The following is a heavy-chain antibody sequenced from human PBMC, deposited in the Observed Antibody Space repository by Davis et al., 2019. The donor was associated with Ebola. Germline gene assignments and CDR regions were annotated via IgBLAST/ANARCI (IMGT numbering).Heavy chain of an antibody. CDR3: AREGSVVPGTVGGYYYGLDV. CDR1: GGSISSSGYS. J-gene: IGHJ6*02. Sequence: PSETLSLTCAVSGGSISSSGYSWSWVRQPPGKGLEWIGYIYDSGSTYYNPSLKSRVTISVDRSKNQLSLKLSSVTAADTAVYYCAREGSVVPGTVGGYYYGLDVWGQGTTVTVSS. CDR2: IYDSGST. D-gene: IGHD2-2*01. V-gene: IGHV4-30-2*01.